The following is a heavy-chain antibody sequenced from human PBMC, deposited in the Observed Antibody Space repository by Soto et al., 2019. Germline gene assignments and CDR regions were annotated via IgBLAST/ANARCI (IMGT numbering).Heavy chain of an antibody. Sequence: PSETLSLTCTVSGGSISSGGYYWSWVRQHPGKGLERIGYIYYSGSTYYNPSLKSRVTISVDTSKNQFSLKLSSVTAADTAVYYCARDREYSSSWEGWFDPWGQGTLVTAPQ. V-gene: IGHV4-31*03. D-gene: IGHD6-13*01. CDR3: ARDREYSSSWEGWFDP. J-gene: IGHJ5*02. CDR1: GGSISSGGYY. CDR2: IYYSGST.